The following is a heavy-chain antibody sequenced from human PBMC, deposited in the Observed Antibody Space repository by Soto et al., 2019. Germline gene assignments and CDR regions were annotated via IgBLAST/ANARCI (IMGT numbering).Heavy chain of an antibody. D-gene: IGHD3-9*01. CDR3: ARDAVLRYFDWLLPHNWFDP. V-gene: IGHV1-3*01. J-gene: IGHJ5*02. CDR1: GYTFTSYA. CDR2: INAGNGNT. Sequence: SVKVSCKASGYTFTSYAMNWVRQAPGQRLEWMGWINAGNGNTKYSQKFQGRVTITRDTSASTAYMELSSLRSEDTAVYYCARDAVLRYFDWLLPHNWFDPWGQGTLVTVSS.